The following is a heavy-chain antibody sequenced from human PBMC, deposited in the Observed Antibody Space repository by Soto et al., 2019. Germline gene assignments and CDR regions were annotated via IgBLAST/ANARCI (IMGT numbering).Heavy chain of an antibody. CDR3: AREVSSFGSNHFDS. D-gene: IGHD3-10*01. Sequence: SETLSLTCSVSGTSIRGYYWTWMRQPPGKGLEWIGYIYYTGTTKYNPSLKSRVTISVDTSKNQFSLRLNSVTAANTAVYYCAREVSSFGSNHFDSWGQGALVTVSS. CDR1: GTSIRGYY. J-gene: IGHJ4*02. CDR2: IYYTGTT. V-gene: IGHV4-59*01.